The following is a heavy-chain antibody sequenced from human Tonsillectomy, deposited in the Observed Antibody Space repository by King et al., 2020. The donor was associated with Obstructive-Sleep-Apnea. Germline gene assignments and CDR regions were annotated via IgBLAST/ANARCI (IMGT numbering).Heavy chain of an antibody. D-gene: IGHD3-10*01. Sequence: VQLVQSGGGVVQPGRSLRLSCAASGFTFISYGMHWVRQAPGRGLEWVAVLWYDGSIKYYAASVKGRFTISRDNSKNTLYLQMNSLRAEDTAVYYCARDQSYYYGSGSYLDAFDIWGQGTMVTVSS. CDR3: ARDQSYYYGSGSYLDAFDI. J-gene: IGHJ3*02. V-gene: IGHV3-33*01. CDR1: GFTFISYG. CDR2: LWYDGSIK.